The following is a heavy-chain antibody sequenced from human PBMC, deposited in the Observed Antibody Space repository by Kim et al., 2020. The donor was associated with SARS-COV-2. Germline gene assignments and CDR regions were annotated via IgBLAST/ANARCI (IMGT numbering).Heavy chain of an antibody. V-gene: IGHV3-30*18. Sequence: GGSLRLSCAASGFTFSSYGMHWVRQAPGKGLEWVAVISYDGSNTYYAASVKGQFTISRDNSKNTLYLQMNSLRAEDTAVYYCAKDPSTWGWLQGGGRNYGMDAWGQGTTVTVSS. CDR3: AKDPSTWGWLQGGGRNYGMDA. CDR2: ISYDGSNT. CDR1: GFTFSSYG. D-gene: IGHD5-12*01. J-gene: IGHJ6*02.